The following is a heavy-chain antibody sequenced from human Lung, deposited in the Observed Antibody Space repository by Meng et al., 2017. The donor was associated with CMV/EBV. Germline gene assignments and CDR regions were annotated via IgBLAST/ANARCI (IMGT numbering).Heavy chain of an antibody. D-gene: IGHD3-22*01. J-gene: IGHJ4*01. CDR3: ERGYHYYDSSGLLF. V-gene: IGHV3-21*06. CDR2: ISSESSNT. CDR1: GFDFSKYS. Sequence: SCAASGFDFSKYSMKWVRQAPGKGPEWVASISSESSNTEYEESMKGKIMISRDNAKNSLHVDMENLRVEDTAVYYCERGYHYYDSSGLLFWGPGXLVTVSS.